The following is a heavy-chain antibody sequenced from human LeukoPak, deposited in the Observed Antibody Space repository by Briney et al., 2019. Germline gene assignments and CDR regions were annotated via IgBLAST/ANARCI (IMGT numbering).Heavy chain of an antibody. CDR2: ISGSGGST. D-gene: IGHD2-2*02. J-gene: IGHJ4*02. V-gene: IGHV3-23*01. Sequence: PGGSLRLSCAASGFTFSSYAMSWVRQAPGKGLEGVSAISGSGGSTYYADSVKGRFTISRDNSKNTLYLQMNSLRAEDTAVYYCANSDCSSTSRYIVDYRGQGTMVTVSS. CDR1: GFTFSSYA. CDR3: ANSDCSSTSRYIVDY.